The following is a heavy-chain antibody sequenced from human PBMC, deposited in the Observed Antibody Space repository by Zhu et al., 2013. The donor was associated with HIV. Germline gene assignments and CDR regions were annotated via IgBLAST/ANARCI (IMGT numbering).Heavy chain of an antibody. CDR2: IYYSGST. J-gene: IGHJ4*02. CDR1: GASINSGDYY. CDR3: AREDYGAYLDY. Sequence: QVQLQESGPGLAKPSQTVSLTCTVSGASINSGDYYWSWIRQPPGKGPEWIGYIYYSGSTFYTPSLKSRVTISLDTSKNQFSLRLTAVSAADTAVYYCAREDYGAYLDYWGQGTLVTVSS. V-gene: IGHV4-30-4*01. D-gene: IGHD4-17*01.